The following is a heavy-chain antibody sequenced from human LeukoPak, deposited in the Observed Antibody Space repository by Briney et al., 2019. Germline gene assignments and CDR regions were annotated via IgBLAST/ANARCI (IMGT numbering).Heavy chain of an antibody. V-gene: IGHV3-53*01. D-gene: IGHD5-18*01. CDR1: GFTVSSNY. Sequence: GGSLRLSCAASGFTVSSNYMSWVRQAPGKGLEWVSVIYSGGSTYYADSVKGRFTISRDSSRSTLSLQMDSLGAEDTATYYCATYRQIQVPFEFWGQGTLVTVSS. CDR3: ATYRQIQVPFEF. CDR2: IYSGGST. J-gene: IGHJ4*02.